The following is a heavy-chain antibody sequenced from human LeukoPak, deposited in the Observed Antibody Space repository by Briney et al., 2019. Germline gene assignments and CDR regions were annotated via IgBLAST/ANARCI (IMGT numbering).Heavy chain of an antibody. CDR2: IYHTGST. CDR3: ARRVLRGASDTILRGAYFDY. J-gene: IGHJ4*02. V-gene: IGHV4-59*08. D-gene: IGHD5-18*01. CDR1: GGSINSYY. Sequence: SETLSLTCTVSGGSINSYYWSWLRQPPGKGLEWIGYIYHTGSTNYNPSLKSRVTISLDTSRNQFSLKLSSVTAADTAVYYCARRVLRGASDTILRGAYFDYWGQGTLVTVSS.